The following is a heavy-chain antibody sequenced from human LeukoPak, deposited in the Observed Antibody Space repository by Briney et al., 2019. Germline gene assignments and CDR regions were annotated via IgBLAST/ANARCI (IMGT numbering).Heavy chain of an antibody. CDR3: ARDLGGDNGKDY. D-gene: IGHD3-16*01. V-gene: IGHV1-69*05. CDR1: GGTFSSYA. J-gene: IGHJ4*02. Sequence: ASVKVSCKASGGTFSSYAISWVRQAPGQGLEWMGGIIPIFGTANYAQKFQGRVTITTDESTSTAYMELSSLRSEDTAVYYCARDLGGDNGKDYWGQGTLVTVSS. CDR2: IIPIFGTA.